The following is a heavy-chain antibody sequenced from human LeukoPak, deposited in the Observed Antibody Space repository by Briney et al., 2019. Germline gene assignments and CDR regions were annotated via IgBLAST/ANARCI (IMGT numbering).Heavy chain of an antibody. CDR2: ISGGGEST. V-gene: IGHV3-48*03. Sequence: GGSRRPSCAAPGLTSEGYEMTWFHHAPGRGLEWVSHISGGGESTVYPDAVKGRFTISRDNAKNSLYLQMNSLRVEDTGVYYCARRSGRRYEYWGQGVLVTVSP. CDR1: GLTSEGYE. CDR3: ARRSGRRYEY. D-gene: IGHD5-24*01. J-gene: IGHJ4*02.